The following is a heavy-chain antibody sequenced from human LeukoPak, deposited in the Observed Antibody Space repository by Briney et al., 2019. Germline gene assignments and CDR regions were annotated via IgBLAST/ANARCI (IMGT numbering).Heavy chain of an antibody. CDR2: IYYSGST. CDR1: GGSISSGGYY. Sequence: SETLSLTCAVSGGSISSGGYYWSWIRQHPGKGLEWIGYIYYSGSTYYNPSLKSRLTISVDTSKNQFSMKLSSVTAADTAVYYCARVASGVGYNWFDPWGQGTLVTVSS. V-gene: IGHV4-31*11. J-gene: IGHJ5*02. D-gene: IGHD2-15*01. CDR3: ARVASGVGYNWFDP.